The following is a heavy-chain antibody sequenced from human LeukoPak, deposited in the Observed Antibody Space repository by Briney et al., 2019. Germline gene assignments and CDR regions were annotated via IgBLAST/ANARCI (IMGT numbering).Heavy chain of an antibody. V-gene: IGHV4-31*03. J-gene: IGHJ6*02. CDR3: ARDVAGGYYYYGMDV. Sequence: PSQTLSLTCTVSGGAISSGGYYWSWIRQHPGKGLEWIGYIYYSGSTYYNPSLKSRVTMSLDTSKNQFSLKLSSVTAADTAVYYCARDVAGGYYYYGMDVWGQGTTVTVSS. CDR2: IYYSGST. CDR1: GGAISSGGYY. D-gene: IGHD3-10*01.